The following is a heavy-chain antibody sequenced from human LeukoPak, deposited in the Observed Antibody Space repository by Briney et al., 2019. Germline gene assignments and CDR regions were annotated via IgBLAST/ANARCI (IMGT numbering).Heavy chain of an antibody. CDR2: ISGSGGST. CDR1: GFTFSSYA. D-gene: IGHD6-13*01. V-gene: IGHV3-23*01. J-gene: IGHJ1*01. CDR3: AKGGSRYSSSWYLRH. Sequence: GGSLRLSCAASGFTFSSYAMSWVRQAPGKGLEWVSAISGSGGSTYYADSVKGRFTISRDNSKNTLYLQMNSPRAEDTAVYYCAKGGSRYSSSWYLRHWGQGTLVTVSS.